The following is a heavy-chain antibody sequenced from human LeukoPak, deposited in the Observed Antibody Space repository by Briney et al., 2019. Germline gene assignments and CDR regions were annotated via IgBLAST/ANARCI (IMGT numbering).Heavy chain of an antibody. V-gene: IGHV3-30-3*01. CDR3: ARDYXGXXXXXXXXYGMXV. Sequence: GGSLRLSCAASGFTFSSYAMHWVRQAPGKGLEWVAVISYDGSNKYYADSVKGRFTISRDNSKNTLYLQMNSLRAEDTAVYYCARDYXGXXXXXXXXYGMXVWGQGT. CDR1: GFTFSSYA. D-gene: IGHD3-10*01. CDR2: ISYDGSNK. J-gene: IGHJ6*02.